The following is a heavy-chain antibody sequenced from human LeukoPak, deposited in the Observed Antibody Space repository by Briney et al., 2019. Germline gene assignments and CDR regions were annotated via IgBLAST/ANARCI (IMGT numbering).Heavy chain of an antibody. CDR1: GFTFSSYW. CDR2: ISTSGSSI. D-gene: IGHD2-2*01. CDR3: ARVGIGIVIVPAAINA. Sequence: PGGSLRLSCAASGFTFSSYWMSWVRQAPGKGLEWVSYISTSGSSIYYADSVKGRFTISRDNAKNSLYLQMNSLRAEDTAVYFCARVGIGIVIVPAAINAWGQGTLVTVSS. V-gene: IGHV3-48*04. J-gene: IGHJ4*02.